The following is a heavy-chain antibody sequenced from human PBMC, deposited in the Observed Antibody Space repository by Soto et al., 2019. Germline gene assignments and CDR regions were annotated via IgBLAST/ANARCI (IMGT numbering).Heavy chain of an antibody. CDR1: GFTFSDYW. CDR2: INADGSIA. D-gene: IGHD7-27*01. V-gene: IGHV3-74*01. J-gene: IGHJ3*02. CDR3: GRERWGLLDI. Sequence: GGSLRLSCAASGFTFSDYWMAWARQAPGKGLFWVSRINADGSIAHYAGSVKGRLTISRDNAKNTLWLQLNSLRDDDTAVYYCGRERWGLLDIWGQGAMVTVSS.